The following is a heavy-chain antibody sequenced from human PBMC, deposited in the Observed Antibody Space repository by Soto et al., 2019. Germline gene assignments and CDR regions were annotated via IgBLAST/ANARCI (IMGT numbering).Heavy chain of an antibody. J-gene: IGHJ4*02. CDR1: GGTFSSYA. CDR3: ASFSEGRGVYAIGVPLDY. Sequence: VQLVQSGAEVKKPGSSVKVSCKASGGTFSSYAISWVRQAPGQGLEWMGGIIPIFGTANYAQKFQGRVTITADESTSTAYMELSSLRSEDTAVYYCASFSEGRGVYAIGVPLDYWGQGTLVTVSS. V-gene: IGHV1-69*01. CDR2: IIPIFGTA. D-gene: IGHD2-8*01.